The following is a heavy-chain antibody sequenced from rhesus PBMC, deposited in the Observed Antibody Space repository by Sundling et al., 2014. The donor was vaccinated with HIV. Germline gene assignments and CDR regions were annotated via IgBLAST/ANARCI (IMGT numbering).Heavy chain of an antibody. CDR3: ATSLFDY. D-gene: IGHD2-15*01. CDR2: INSAGNNT. J-gene: IGHJ4*01. Sequence: EVQLVETGGGLVQPGGSLKLSCATSGFMFSTYAMSWVRQAPGKGLEWVSGINSAGNNTYYADSVKGRFTISRDNSKNTLSLLVNSLRPEDTAVYYCATSLFDYWGQGALVTVSS. CDR1: GFMFSTYA. V-gene: IGHV3-103*01.